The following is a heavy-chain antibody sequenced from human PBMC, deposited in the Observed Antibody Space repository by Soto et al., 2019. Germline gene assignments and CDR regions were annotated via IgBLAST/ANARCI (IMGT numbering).Heavy chain of an antibody. Sequence: QVQLQQWGAGLLKPSETLSLSCAVYGESFSGYYWSWIRQPPGKGLEWIGEINHSGSTNYNPSLKSRVTISVDTSKNQFSLKLESVTAADTAVYYCARPRTTVTTPLGYWGQGNLVTVSS. V-gene: IGHV4-34*01. CDR3: ARPRTTVTTPLGY. CDR2: INHSGST. CDR1: GESFSGYY. J-gene: IGHJ4*02. D-gene: IGHD4-17*01.